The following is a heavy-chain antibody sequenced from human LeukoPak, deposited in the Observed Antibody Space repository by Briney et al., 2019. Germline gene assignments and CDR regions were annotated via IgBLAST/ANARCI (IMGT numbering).Heavy chain of an antibody. CDR2: ISRRSTYI. V-gene: IGHV3-21*01. CDR3: ARAQVGYNWLDP. CDR1: GFTVSNYT. D-gene: IGHD1-26*01. Sequence: PGGSLRLSCAASGFTVSNYTINWVRQPPGKGLEWVSSISRRSTYIYYADSVKGRFTISKDNAKNSLYLQMDSLRAEDTAVYYCARAQVGYNWLDPWGQGTLVTVSS. J-gene: IGHJ5*02.